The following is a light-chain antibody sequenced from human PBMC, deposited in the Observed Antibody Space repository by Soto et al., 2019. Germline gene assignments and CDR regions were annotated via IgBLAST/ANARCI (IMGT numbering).Light chain of an antibody. CDR1: ESISGW. J-gene: IGKJ1*01. Sequence: DXQMTQSPSTLSASVGDRVTITCRASESISGWLAWYQQKPGKAPKLVIFKASTLESGVPSRFSGSGSGTEFTLSISSLQPDDFATYYCQQYNSYPRTFGQGTKVEIK. CDR2: KAS. CDR3: QQYNSYPRT. V-gene: IGKV1-5*03.